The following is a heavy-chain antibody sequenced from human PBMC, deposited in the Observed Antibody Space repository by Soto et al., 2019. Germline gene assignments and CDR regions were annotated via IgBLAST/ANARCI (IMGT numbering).Heavy chain of an antibody. CDR2: ISGSGGST. Sequence: PGGSLRLSCAASGFTFSSYAMSWVRQAPGKGLEWVSAISGSGGSTYYADSVKGRFTISRDNSKNTLYLQMNSLRSEDTAVYYCARDSYPYYYDSSGYYYFSVFDYWGQGTLVTVSS. V-gene: IGHV3-23*01. CDR1: GFTFSSYA. D-gene: IGHD3-22*01. CDR3: ARDSYPYYYDSSGYYYFSVFDY. J-gene: IGHJ4*02.